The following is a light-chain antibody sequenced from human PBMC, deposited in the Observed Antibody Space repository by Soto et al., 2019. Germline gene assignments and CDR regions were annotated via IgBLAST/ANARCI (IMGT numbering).Light chain of an antibody. Sequence: EVVLTQSPDTLSLPPGERATLSCRASQSLTSYLAWYQQKPGQAPRLLIYDASNRATGVPDRFGGSRSGTEFTLTINNLEPEDFAVYYCQQRNVWPPITFGQGTRLEIK. CDR1: QSLTSY. V-gene: IGKV3-11*01. CDR3: QQRNVWPPIT. CDR2: DAS. J-gene: IGKJ5*01.